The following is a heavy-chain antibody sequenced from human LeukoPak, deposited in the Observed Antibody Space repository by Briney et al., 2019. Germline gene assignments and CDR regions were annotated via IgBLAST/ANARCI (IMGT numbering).Heavy chain of an antibody. CDR2: ISSSSSYI. Sequence: PGRSLRLSCAASGFTFSSYSMNWVRQAPGKGLEWVSSISSSSSYIYYADSVKGRFTISRDNAKNSLYLQMNSLRAEDTAVYYCVPEMATIYGYWGQGTLVTVSS. J-gene: IGHJ4*02. V-gene: IGHV3-21*01. CDR3: VPEMATIYGY. CDR1: GFTFSSYS. D-gene: IGHD5-24*01.